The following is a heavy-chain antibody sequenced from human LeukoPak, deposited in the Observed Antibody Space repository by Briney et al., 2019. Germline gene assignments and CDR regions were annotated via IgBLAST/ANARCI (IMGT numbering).Heavy chain of an antibody. CDR3: ARAQQLYYFDY. D-gene: IGHD6-13*01. J-gene: IGHJ4*02. Sequence: SETLSLTCAVYGGSFSGYYWSLIRQPPGKGLEWIGEINHSESTNYNPSLKSRVTISVDTSKSQFSLKLSSVTAADTAVYYCARAQQLYYFDYWGQGTLVTVSS. CDR1: GGSFSGYY. CDR2: INHSEST. V-gene: IGHV4-34*01.